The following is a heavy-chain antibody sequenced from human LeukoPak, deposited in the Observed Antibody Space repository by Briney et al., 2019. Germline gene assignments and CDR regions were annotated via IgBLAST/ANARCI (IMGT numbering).Heavy chain of an antibody. CDR2: IRSSGGST. J-gene: IGHJ4*02. Sequence: QPGGSLRLSCAASGFTFSSYAMSWVRQAPGKGLEWVSSIRSSGGSTFYADSVRGRFTISRDDSKNTLYLQMNSLRAEDTAIYYCAKDMIVLGFASDFDYWGQGTLVTVSS. V-gene: IGHV3-23*01. CDR3: AKDMIVLGFASDFDY. D-gene: IGHD3-22*01. CDR1: GFTFSSYA.